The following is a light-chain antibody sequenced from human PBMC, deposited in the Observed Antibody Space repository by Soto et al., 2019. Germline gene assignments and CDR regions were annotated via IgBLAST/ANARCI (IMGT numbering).Light chain of an antibody. CDR1: QNVGSF. Sequence: DIQITESPSSLSASVGDRVSLTCRAGQNVGSFVNWYQQKPAKAPRLLIYATSNLQSGVPSRISGSGSGTELTLTNSSVQPEDFATYFCQQSYSAQYTFGRGTKLEIK. V-gene: IGKV1-39*01. CDR3: QQSYSAQYT. CDR2: ATS. J-gene: IGKJ2*01.